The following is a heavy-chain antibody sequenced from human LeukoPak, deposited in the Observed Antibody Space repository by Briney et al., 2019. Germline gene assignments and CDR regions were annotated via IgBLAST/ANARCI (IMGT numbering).Heavy chain of an antibody. CDR1: GGSINSY. D-gene: IGHD3-10*01. CDR2: ISGSGTI. J-gene: IGHJ5*02. Sequence: SETLSLTCIVSGGSINSYWSWIRQPAGKGLEWIGRISGSGTITYNPALQSRLTISIDTSKNQFSLKLMSVTAADTAVYYCARDSGTTGEVKFDPWGQGILVTVSS. V-gene: IGHV4-4*07. CDR3: ARDSGTTGEVKFDP.